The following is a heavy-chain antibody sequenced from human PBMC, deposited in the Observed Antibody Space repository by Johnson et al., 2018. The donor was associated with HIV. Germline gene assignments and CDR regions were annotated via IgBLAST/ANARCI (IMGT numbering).Heavy chain of an antibody. Sequence: VQLVESGGGLIQPGGSLRLSCAASGFSIINNYMSWVRQPPGKGLEWVSVIYSGGDTFYADSVKGRFSVSRDNSKNTLYLQMNSLSAEDTAVYYCARDLIQLWPGGAFDIWGQGTMVTVSS. CDR2: IYSGGDT. D-gene: IGHD5-18*01. CDR3: ARDLIQLWPGGAFDI. V-gene: IGHV3-66*03. CDR1: GFSIINNY. J-gene: IGHJ3*02.